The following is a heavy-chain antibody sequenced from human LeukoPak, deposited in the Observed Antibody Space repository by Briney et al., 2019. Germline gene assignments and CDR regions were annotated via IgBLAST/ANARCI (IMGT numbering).Heavy chain of an antibody. J-gene: IGHJ4*02. CDR1: GFTFSSYG. V-gene: IGHV3-30*18. D-gene: IGHD3-3*01. CDR2: ISYDGSIK. CDR3: AKGNFWSGYYTGETTHFDY. Sequence: GRSLRLSCAASGFTFSSYGMHWVRQAPGKGLEWVAVISYDGSIKYYADSVKGRFTISRDNSKNTLYLQMNSLRAEDTAVYYCAKGNFWSGYYTGETTHFDYWGQGTLVTVSS.